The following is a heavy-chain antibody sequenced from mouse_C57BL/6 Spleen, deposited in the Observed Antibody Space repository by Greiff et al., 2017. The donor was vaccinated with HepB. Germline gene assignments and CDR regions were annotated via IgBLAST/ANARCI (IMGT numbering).Heavy chain of an antibody. V-gene: IGHV1-82*01. D-gene: IGHD1-2*01. J-gene: IGHJ2*01. CDR2: IYPGDGDT. Sequence: VQLQQSGPELVKPGASVKISCKASGYAFSSSWMNWVKQRPGKGLEWIGRIYPGDGDTNYNGKFKGKATLTADKSSSTAYMQLSSLTSEDSAVYFCARGTTARFDYWGQSTTLTVSS. CDR3: ARGTTARFDY. CDR1: GYAFSSSW.